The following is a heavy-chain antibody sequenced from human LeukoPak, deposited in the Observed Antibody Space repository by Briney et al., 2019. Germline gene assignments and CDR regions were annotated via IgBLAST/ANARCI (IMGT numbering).Heavy chain of an antibody. CDR3: ARDVARSYDSWSGYPEYYFDY. J-gene: IGHJ4*02. CDR2: ISYDGSNK. D-gene: IGHD3-3*01. V-gene: IGHV3-30-3*01. CDR1: GFTFSSYA. Sequence: GGSLRLSCAASGFTFSSYAMHWVRQAPGKGLEWVAVISYDGSNKYYADSVKGRFTISRDNSKNTLYLQMNSLRAEDTAVYYCARDVARSYDSWSGYPEYYFDYWGQGTLVTVSS.